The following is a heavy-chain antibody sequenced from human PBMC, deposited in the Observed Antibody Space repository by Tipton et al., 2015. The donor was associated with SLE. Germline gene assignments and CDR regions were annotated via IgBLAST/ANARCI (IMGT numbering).Heavy chain of an antibody. Sequence: SLRLSCAASGFTFSSYEMNWVRQAPGKGLEWVSYISSSGSTIYYADSVKGRFTISRDNSKNTLYLQMNSLRAEDTAVYYCARDGYNSHDYWGQGTLVTVSS. J-gene: IGHJ4*02. CDR3: ARDGYNSHDY. V-gene: IGHV3-48*03. D-gene: IGHD5-24*01. CDR2: ISSSGSTI. CDR1: GFTFSSYE.